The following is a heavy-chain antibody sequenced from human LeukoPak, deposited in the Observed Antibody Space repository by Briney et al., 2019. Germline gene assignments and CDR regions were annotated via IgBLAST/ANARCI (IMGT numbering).Heavy chain of an antibody. J-gene: IGHJ4*02. CDR2: ISGSGGNT. CDR3: AKSAKLSGYYDFDY. CDR1: GFTFSNYA. V-gene: IGHV3-23*01. D-gene: IGHD3-22*01. Sequence: GGSLRLSCAASGFTFSNYAMNWVRQAPGKGLEWVSVISGSGGNTNYADSVKGRFTMSRDNSKNTLYLQMNSLRAEDTAVYYCAKSAKLSGYYDFDYWGQGTLVTVSS.